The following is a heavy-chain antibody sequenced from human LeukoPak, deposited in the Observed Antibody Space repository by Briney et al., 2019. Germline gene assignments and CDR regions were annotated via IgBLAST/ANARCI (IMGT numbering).Heavy chain of an antibody. Sequence: GGSLRLSCAASGFTVSSSYMSWVRQAPGKGLEWVSVIYSGGSTFYADSGRGRFTISRDNSKNTLYLQMNSLRAEDTAVYYCARDQRSSPAPNWFDPWGQGTLVTVSS. CDR1: GFTVSSSY. V-gene: IGHV3-53*01. CDR3: ARDQRSSPAPNWFDP. J-gene: IGHJ5*02. CDR2: IYSGGST. D-gene: IGHD6-19*01.